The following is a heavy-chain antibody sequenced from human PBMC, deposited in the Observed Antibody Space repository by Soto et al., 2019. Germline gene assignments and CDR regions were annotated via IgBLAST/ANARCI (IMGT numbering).Heavy chain of an antibody. Sequence: VQLVQSGAEVKKPGSSVKVSCKASGGTFSSYAISWVRQAPGQGLEWVANIKQDGSEKYYADSVKGRFTISRDNSKNTLYLQMNSLRAEDTAVYYCARDQGPSGSYFGYWGQGTLVTVSS. D-gene: IGHD1-26*01. CDR1: GGTFSSYA. CDR3: ARDQGPSGSYFGY. CDR2: IKQDGSEK. J-gene: IGHJ4*02. V-gene: IGHV3-7*01.